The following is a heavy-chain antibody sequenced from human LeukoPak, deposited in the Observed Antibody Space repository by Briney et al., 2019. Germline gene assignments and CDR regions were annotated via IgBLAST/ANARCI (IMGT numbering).Heavy chain of an antibody. CDR1: GFTFSSYE. V-gene: IGHV3-48*03. J-gene: IGHJ4*02. D-gene: IGHD3-22*01. Sequence: TGGSLRLSCAASGFTFSSYEMNWVRQAPGKGLEWVSYISSSGSTIYYADSVKGRFTISRDNAKNSLYLQMNSLRAEDTAVYYCARGGHYYDSSSIDYWGQGTLVTVSS. CDR3: ARGGHYYDSSSIDY. CDR2: ISSSGSTI.